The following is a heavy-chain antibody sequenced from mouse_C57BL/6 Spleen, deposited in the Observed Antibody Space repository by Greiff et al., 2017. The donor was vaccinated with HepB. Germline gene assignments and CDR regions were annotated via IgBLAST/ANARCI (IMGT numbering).Heavy chain of an antibody. D-gene: IGHD1-1*01. Sequence: QVQLQQPGAELVKPGASVKVSCKASGYTFTSYWMHWVKQRPGQGLEWIGRIHPSDSDTNYNQKFKGKATLTVDKSSSTAYMQRSSLTSEDSAVYYCAITLIGYGSSYCAMDYWGQGTSVTVSS. CDR1: GYTFTSYW. CDR3: AITLIGYGSSYCAMDY. V-gene: IGHV1-74*01. CDR2: IHPSDSDT. J-gene: IGHJ4*01.